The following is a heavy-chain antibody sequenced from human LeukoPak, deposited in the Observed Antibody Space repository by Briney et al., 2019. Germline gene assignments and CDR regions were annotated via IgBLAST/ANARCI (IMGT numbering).Heavy chain of an antibody. Sequence: PSETLSLTCTVSGGSISSGDYYWSWIRQPPGKGLEWIGYIYYSGSTYYNPSLKSRVTISVDTSKNQFSLKLSSVTAADTAVYYCARDGIVVPAAGDFYYGMDVWGKGTTVTASS. CDR1: GGSISSGDYY. CDR2: IYYSGST. V-gene: IGHV4-30-4*01. D-gene: IGHD2-2*01. CDR3: ARDGIVVPAAGDFYYGMDV. J-gene: IGHJ6*04.